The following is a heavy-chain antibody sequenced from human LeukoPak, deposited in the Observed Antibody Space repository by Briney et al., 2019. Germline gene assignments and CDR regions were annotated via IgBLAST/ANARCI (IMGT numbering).Heavy chain of an antibody. CDR1: GGSFKGYY. D-gene: IGHD5-12*01. V-gene: IGHV4-34*01. Sequence: ASETLCVTCAIYGGSFKGYYGSWIRQRPGKGVEWDGEMNHSGSNNDNPSLKSRVTISVDTSKNQFSPKLSSVTAADTAVYYCARLMRSVVATSYYYYYYMDVWGKGTTVTIS. J-gene: IGHJ6*03. CDR2: MNHSGSN. CDR3: ARLMRSVVATSYYYYYYMDV.